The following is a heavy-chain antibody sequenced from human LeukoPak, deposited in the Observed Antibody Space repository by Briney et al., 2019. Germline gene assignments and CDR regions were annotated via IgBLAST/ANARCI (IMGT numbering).Heavy chain of an antibody. Sequence: KAGGSLRLSCAASGFTFSSCSMNWVRQAPGKGLEWVSSISSSSSYIYYADSVKGRFTISTDNPKNSLYLQMNSLRAEDTAVYYCARAGPIGYCSSTSCPLFNWGQGTLVTVSS. CDR2: ISSSSSYI. V-gene: IGHV3-21*01. CDR1: GFTFSSCS. D-gene: IGHD2-2*01. CDR3: ARAGPIGYCSSTSCPLFN. J-gene: IGHJ4*02.